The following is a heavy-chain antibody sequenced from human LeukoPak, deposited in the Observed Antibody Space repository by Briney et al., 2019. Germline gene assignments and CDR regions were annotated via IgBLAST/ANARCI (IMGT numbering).Heavy chain of an antibody. V-gene: IGHV4-34*01. D-gene: IGHD2-15*01. CDR3: ARGAARVFDY. J-gene: IGHJ4*02. Sequence: ETLSLTCTVSSGSISSHYWSWIRQPPGKGLEWIGEINHSGSTNYNPSLKSRVTISVDTSKNQFSLKLSSVTAADTAVYYCARGAARVFDYWGQGTLVTVSS. CDR1: SGSISSHY. CDR2: INHSGST.